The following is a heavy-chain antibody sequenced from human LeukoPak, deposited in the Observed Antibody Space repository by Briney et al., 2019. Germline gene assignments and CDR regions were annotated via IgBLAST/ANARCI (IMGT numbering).Heavy chain of an antibody. Sequence: PSETLSLTCVAYGGSFRGYYWRWIRQPPGKGLEWIGEINHSGSTNYNPSLKSRVTISVDTSKNQFSLKLSSVTAADTAVSYCARGKTGDYAWGDDAFDIWGKGTMVTVSS. CDR2: INHSGST. V-gene: IGHV4-34*01. CDR1: GGSFRGYY. D-gene: IGHD4-17*01. CDR3: ARGKTGDYAWGDDAFDI. J-gene: IGHJ3*02.